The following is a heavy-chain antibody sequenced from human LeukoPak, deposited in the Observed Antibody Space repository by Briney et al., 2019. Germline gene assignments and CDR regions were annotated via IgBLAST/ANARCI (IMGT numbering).Heavy chain of an antibody. V-gene: IGHV4-39*02. CDR3: ARDRHEPGP. Sequence: SETLSLTCTVSGGSITSSSYYWGWIRQPPGKGLQWIGSFYYSGSTYYNPSLKSRVTIYVDTSKNQFSLKLSSVTAADTAMYYCARDRHEPGPWGPGTMVTVSS. J-gene: IGHJ3*01. CDR1: GGSITSSSYY. CDR2: FYYSGST.